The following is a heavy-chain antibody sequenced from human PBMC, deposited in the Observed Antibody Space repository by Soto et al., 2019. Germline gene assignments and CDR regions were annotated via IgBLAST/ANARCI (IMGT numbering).Heavy chain of an antibody. CDR3: ARDGGGMDV. J-gene: IGHJ6*02. Sequence: QVQLVESGGGVVQPGRSLRLSCAASGFTFSSYAMHWFRQAPGKGLEWVAVISYDGSNKYYADSVKGRFTISRDNSKNTLYLQMSSLRAEDTAVYYCARDGGGMDVWGPGTTVTVFS. CDR1: GFTFSSYA. D-gene: IGHD3-16*01. CDR2: ISYDGSNK. V-gene: IGHV3-30-3*01.